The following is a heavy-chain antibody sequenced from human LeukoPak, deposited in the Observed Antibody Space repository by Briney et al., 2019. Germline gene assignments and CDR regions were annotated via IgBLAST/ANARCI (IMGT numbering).Heavy chain of an antibody. CDR3: ARGGIAAAASAWGY. J-gene: IGHJ4*02. CDR2: MNPNSGNT. CDR1: GYTFTSYD. V-gene: IGHV1-8*01. D-gene: IGHD6-13*01. Sequence: ASVKVSCKASGYTFTSYDIDWVRQATGQGLEWMGWMNPNSGNTGYAQKFQSRVTMTRNTSISTAYMELSSLRSEDTAVYYCARGGIAAAASAWGYWGQGTLVTVSS.